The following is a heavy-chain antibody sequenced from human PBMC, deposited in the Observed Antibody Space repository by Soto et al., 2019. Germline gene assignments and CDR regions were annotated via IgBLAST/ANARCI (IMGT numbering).Heavy chain of an antibody. V-gene: IGHV4-59*01. CDR3: AAGEASSRNLAPYYLDF. D-gene: IGHD6-13*01. CDR1: GGSMRNYF. Sequence: SETLSLTCTVSGGSMRNYFWTWIRQPPGKGLEGMGYIHYSGTTSFFPSYNPSLRSRVTISEDTSKNQFSLKLLSVTTADTAVYFCAAGEASSRNLAPYYLDFWGQGTLVTVSS. CDR2: IHYSGTT. J-gene: IGHJ4*02.